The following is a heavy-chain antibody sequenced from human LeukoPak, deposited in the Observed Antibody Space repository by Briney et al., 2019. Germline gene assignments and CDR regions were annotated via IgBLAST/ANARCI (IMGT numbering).Heavy chain of an antibody. CDR2: IYYSGST. CDR1: GGSISSYY. V-gene: IGHV4-59*08. J-gene: IGHJ4*02. Sequence: SETLSLTCTVSGGSISSYYWSWIRQPPGKGLEWIGYIYYSGSTNYNPSLKSRVTISVDTSKNQFSLKLSSVTAADTAVYYCARLEEYSSGWYVNYWGQGTLVTVSS. D-gene: IGHD6-13*01. CDR3: ARLEEYSSGWYVNY.